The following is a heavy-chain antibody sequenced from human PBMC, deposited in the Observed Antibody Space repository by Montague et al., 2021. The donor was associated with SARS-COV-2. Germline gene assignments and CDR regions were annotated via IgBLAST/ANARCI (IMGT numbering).Heavy chain of an antibody. CDR3: ARHPTAYANLFDH. D-gene: IGHD2-8*01. CDR1: DDSIRRTTYY. Sequence: SETLSLTCAVSDDSIRRTTYYWGWIRQPPGKGLEWIGSVNYGGDRYYNPSLKSRVTMYVDESKKQFSLKLSSVTAAGTAIYYCARHPTAYANLFDHWGQGILVTVSS. J-gene: IGHJ4*02. CDR2: VNYGGDR. V-gene: IGHV4-39*01.